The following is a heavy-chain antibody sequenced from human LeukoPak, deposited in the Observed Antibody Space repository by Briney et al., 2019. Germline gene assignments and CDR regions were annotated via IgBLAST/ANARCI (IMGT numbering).Heavy chain of an antibody. J-gene: IGHJ4*02. D-gene: IGHD3-10*01. CDR3: ARDRQWFGELKSPFDY. Sequence: GASVKVSCRTSGYTFISYGISWVRQAPGQGLEWMGWISAYNGNTNYVQKLQGRVTMTTDTSTSTAYMELRSLRSDDTAVYYCARDRQWFGELKSPFDYWGQGTLVTVSS. V-gene: IGHV1-18*04. CDR1: GYTFISYG. CDR2: ISAYNGNT.